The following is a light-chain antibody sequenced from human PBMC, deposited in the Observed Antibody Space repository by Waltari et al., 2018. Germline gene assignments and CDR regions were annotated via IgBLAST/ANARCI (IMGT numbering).Light chain of an antibody. Sequence: QSVLTQPPPVSGTPRPSVTIPCSCRNHKIGSNFVHWYQLLPGTAPKLLIYINKQGPSGVPDRFSASKSGTSASLAITGLQSEDEADYYCAVWDDSLGGVFGGGTKLTVL. V-gene: IGLV1-44*01. CDR2: INK. CDR3: AVWDDSLGGV. J-gene: IGLJ3*02. CDR1: NHKIGSNF.